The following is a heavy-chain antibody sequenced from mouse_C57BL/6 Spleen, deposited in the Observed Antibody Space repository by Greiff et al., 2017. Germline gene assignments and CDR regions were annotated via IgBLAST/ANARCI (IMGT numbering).Heavy chain of an antibody. CDR3: ARRRDYYGSSYGYFDV. V-gene: IGHV5-17*01. J-gene: IGHJ1*03. CDR1: GFTFSDYG. Sequence: EVHLVESGGGLVKPGGSLKLSCAASGFTFSDYGMHWVRQAPEKGLEWVAYISSGSSTIYYADTVKGRFTISRDNAKNTLFLQMTSMRSEDTAMYYCARRRDYYGSSYGYFDVWGTGTTVTVSS. CDR2: ISSGSSTI. D-gene: IGHD1-1*01.